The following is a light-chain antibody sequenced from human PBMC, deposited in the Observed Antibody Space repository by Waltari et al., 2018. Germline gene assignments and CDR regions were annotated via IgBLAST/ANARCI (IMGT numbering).Light chain of an antibody. CDR1: SSDVGCYNY. CDR2: EVT. V-gene: IGLV2-8*01. CDR3: SSYAGSNNVI. Sequence: QSALTQPPSASGSRGQSVTIPCTGTSSDVGCYNYVSWYQKHPGKAPKLMIYEVTKRPSWVPDRFSGSKSGNTASLTVSGLQAEDEADYYCSSYAGSNNVIFGGGTRLTVL. J-gene: IGLJ2*01.